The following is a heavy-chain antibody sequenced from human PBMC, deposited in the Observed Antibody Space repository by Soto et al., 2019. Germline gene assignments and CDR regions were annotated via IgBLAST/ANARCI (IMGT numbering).Heavy chain of an antibody. J-gene: IGHJ3*02. V-gene: IGHV1-8*01. Sequence: ASVKVSCKASGYTFTSYDINWVRQATGQGLEWMGWMNPNSGNTGYAQKFQGRVTMTRNTSISTAYMELSSLRSEDTAVYYCARGPFYDFWSGYYFLLPLDAFDIWGQGTMVTVSS. CDR3: ARGPFYDFWSGYYFLLPLDAFDI. D-gene: IGHD3-3*01. CDR1: GYTFTSYD. CDR2: MNPNSGNT.